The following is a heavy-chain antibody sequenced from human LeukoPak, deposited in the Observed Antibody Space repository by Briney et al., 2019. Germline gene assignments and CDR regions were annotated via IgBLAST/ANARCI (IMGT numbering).Heavy chain of an antibody. CDR2: FDPEDGET. J-gene: IGHJ4*02. CDR3: AKRISGTTPLGY. V-gene: IGHV1-24*01. CDR1: GYTLTELS. Sequence: ASVKVSCKVSGYTLTELSMHWVRQAPGKGLEWMGGFDPEDGETIYAQKFQGRVTMTEDTSTDTAYMELSSLRAEDTAVYYCAKRISGTTPLGYWGQGTLVTVSS. D-gene: IGHD1-7*01.